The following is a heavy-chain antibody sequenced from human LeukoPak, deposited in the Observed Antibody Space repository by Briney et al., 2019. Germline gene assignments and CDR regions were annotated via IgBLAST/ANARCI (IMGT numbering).Heavy chain of an antibody. CDR3: ARGGIALTNWFDP. J-gene: IGHJ5*02. D-gene: IGHD6-13*01. V-gene: IGHV4-59*04. CDR1: GGSISGYY. CDR2: ISHSGST. Sequence: SETLSLTCTVSGGSISGYYWNWIRQPPGKGLEWVGTISHSGSTYYNPSLKSRVTISVDTSKNQFSLKLSSVTAGDTAVYYCARGGIALTNWFDPWGQGTLVTVSS.